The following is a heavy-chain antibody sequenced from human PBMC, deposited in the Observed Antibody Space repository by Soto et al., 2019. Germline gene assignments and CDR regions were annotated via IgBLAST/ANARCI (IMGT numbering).Heavy chain of an antibody. CDR1: GGSIGSGDDF. D-gene: IGHD2-2*01. CDR3: ARVPDR. V-gene: IGHV4-30-2*01. CDR2: IYHSGST. Sequence: PSETLSLTCTVSGGSIGSGDDFWSWIRQPPGKGLEWIGYIYHSGSTYYNPSLKSRVTISIDGSKNQFSLKLSSVTAADTAVYYCARVPDRWGQGTLVTVSS. J-gene: IGHJ5*02.